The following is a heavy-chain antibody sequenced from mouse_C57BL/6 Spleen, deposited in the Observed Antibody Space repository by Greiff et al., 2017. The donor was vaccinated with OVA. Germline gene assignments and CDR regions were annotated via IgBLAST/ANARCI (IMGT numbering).Heavy chain of an antibody. CDR2: IYPSDSET. J-gene: IGHJ2*01. CDR1: GYTFTSYW. CDR3: ARGLLRYYYFDY. D-gene: IGHD1-1*01. V-gene: IGHV1-61*01. Sequence: QVQLQQPGAELVRPGSSVKLSCKASGYTFTSYWMDWVKQRPGQGLEWIGNIYPSDSETHYNQKFKDKATLTVDKSSSTAYMQLSSLTSEDSAVYYCARGLLRYYYFDYWGKGTTLTVSS.